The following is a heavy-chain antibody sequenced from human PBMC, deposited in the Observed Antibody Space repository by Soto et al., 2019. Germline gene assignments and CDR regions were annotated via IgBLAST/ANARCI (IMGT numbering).Heavy chain of an antibody. CDR2: IYYSGNI. CDR1: GGSISSISYY. J-gene: IGHJ4*02. CDR3: ARLRAAAPYAPAYYFDF. V-gene: IGHV4-39*01. Sequence: SETLSLTCTVSGGSISSISYYWGWVRQPPGKGLEWIGNIYYSGNIYYNPSLKSRVTMSVDTSKNQFSPKLSSVTAADTAVYYCARLRAAAPYAPAYYFDFWVQGTLVTVSS. D-gene: IGHD6-13*01.